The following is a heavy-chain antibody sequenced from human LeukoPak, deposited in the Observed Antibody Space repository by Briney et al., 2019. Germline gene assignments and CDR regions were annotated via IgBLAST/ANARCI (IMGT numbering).Heavy chain of an antibody. V-gene: IGHV1-8*01. CDR3: ARGPLITMVRGVIKYYYYMDV. CDR1: GYTFTSYD. D-gene: IGHD3-10*01. Sequence: GASVKVSCKASGYTFTSYDINWVRQATGQGLEWMGWMNPNSGNTGYAQKFQGRVTMTRNTSISTAYMELSSLRSEDTAVYYCARGPLITMVRGVIKYYYYMDVWGKGTTVTISS. CDR2: MNPNSGNT. J-gene: IGHJ6*03.